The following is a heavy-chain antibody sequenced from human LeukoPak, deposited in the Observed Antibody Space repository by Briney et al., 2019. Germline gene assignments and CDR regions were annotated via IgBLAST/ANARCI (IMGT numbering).Heavy chain of an antibody. CDR3: ARGSGWNSFDP. Sequence: SETLSLTCTVSGGSISTDPYYWTWIRQPAGEGLEWIGRIYSNGWTDYNPPLKSRVSISIDTSKNHFSLKMSLATAADTALYYCARGSGWNSFDPWGQGTLVTVSS. CDR1: GGSISTDPYY. D-gene: IGHD6-19*01. CDR2: IYSNGWT. V-gene: IGHV4-61*02. J-gene: IGHJ5*02.